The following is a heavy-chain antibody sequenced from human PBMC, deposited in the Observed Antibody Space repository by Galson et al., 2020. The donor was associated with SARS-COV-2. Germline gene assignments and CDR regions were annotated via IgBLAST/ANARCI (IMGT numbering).Heavy chain of an antibody. V-gene: IGHV3-21*01. CDR2: ISPSSSYT. D-gene: IGHD5-18*01. J-gene: IGHJ6*02. CDR3: ARDEGIRGYNYGRLYYGMDV. Sequence: NSGGSLRLSCAASGFPFSTYSMTWVRLAPGKGLEWVSSISPSSSYTYYVDSVKGRFTISKANPRNSLYLQMNSLRAEDTAVYYCARDEGIRGYNYGRLYYGMDVWGQGTTVTVSS. CDR1: GFPFSTYS.